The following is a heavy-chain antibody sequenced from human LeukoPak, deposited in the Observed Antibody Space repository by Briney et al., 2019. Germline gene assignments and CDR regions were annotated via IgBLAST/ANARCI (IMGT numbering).Heavy chain of an antibody. J-gene: IGHJ6*02. CDR3: ARELAGDHYYYYGMDV. V-gene: IGHV4-59*06. CDR1: GGSISSYY. D-gene: IGHD1-1*01. CDR2: IYYSGST. Sequence: KTSETLSLTCTVSGGSISSYYWSWIRQHPGKGLEWIGYIYYSGSTYYNPSLKSRVTISVDTSKNQFSLKLSSVTAADTAVYYCARELAGDHYYYYGMDVWGQGTTVTVSS.